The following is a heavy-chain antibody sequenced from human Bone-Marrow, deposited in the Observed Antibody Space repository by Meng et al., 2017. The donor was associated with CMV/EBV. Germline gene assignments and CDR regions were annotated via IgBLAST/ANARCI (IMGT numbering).Heavy chain of an antibody. J-gene: IGHJ4*02. CDR2: IYYSGST. Sequence: SETLSLTCAVYGGSFSGYYWSWIRQPPGKGLEWIGSIYYSGSTYYNPSLKSRVTISVDTSKNQFSLKLSSVTAADTAVYYCARVVEMAKYYFDYWGQGTLVTVYS. CDR3: ARVVEMAKYYFDY. V-gene: IGHV4-34*01. CDR1: GGSFSGYY. D-gene: IGHD5-24*01.